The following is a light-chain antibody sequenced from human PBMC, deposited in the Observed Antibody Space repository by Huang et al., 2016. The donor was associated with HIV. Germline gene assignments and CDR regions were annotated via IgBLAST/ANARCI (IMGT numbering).Light chain of an antibody. Sequence: EIVLTQSPATLSLSPGERPTLSCRASQGLATYLAWYQQKPGQAPRLLIYDASNRATGIPARFRGSGSGTDFTLTISSLEPEDFAVYYCQQRGNWQLTFGGGTKVEIK. CDR3: QQRGNWQLT. J-gene: IGKJ4*01. V-gene: IGKV3-11*01. CDR2: DAS. CDR1: QGLATY.